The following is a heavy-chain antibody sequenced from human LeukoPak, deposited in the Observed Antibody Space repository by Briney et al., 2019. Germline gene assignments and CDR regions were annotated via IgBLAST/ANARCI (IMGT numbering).Heavy chain of an antibody. CDR1: GFTFSSYA. CDR3: AKGSIAAAAPYYFDY. D-gene: IGHD6-13*01. Sequence: GGSLRLSCAASGFTFSSYAMSWVRQAPGKGLEWVSAISGSGGSTYYADSVKGRFTISRDNSKNTLYLQLNSLRAEDTAVYYCAKGSIAAAAPYYFDYWGQGTLVTVSS. CDR2: ISGSGGST. J-gene: IGHJ4*02. V-gene: IGHV3-23*01.